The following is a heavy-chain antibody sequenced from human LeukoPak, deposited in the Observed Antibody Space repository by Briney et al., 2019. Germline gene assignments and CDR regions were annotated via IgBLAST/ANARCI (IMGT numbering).Heavy chain of an antibody. J-gene: IGHJ4*02. CDR3: ARDPYSSSSFDF. V-gene: IGHV3-30*03. Sequence: GGSLRLSCAASGFTFSSYGMHWVRQAPGKGLEWVAITSYDGSNKYYAESVKGRFTISRDNSKNTLYLQMNSLRAEDTAVYYCARDPYSSSSFDFWGQGTLVTVSS. D-gene: IGHD6-6*01. CDR1: GFTFSSYG. CDR2: TSYDGSNK.